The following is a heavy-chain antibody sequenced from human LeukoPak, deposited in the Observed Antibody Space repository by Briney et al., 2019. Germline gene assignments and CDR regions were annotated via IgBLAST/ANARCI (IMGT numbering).Heavy chain of an antibody. J-gene: IGHJ4*02. CDR1: GFTFSSYA. CDR3: ARDGYYYDSRVFDY. V-gene: IGHV3-30*04. D-gene: IGHD3-22*01. Sequence: GGSLRLSCAASGFTFSSYAMHWVRQAPGKGLEWVAVISYDGSNKYYADSVKGRFTISRDNSKNTLYLQMNSLRAEDTAVYYCARDGYYYDSRVFDYWGQGTLVTVSS. CDR2: ISYDGSNK.